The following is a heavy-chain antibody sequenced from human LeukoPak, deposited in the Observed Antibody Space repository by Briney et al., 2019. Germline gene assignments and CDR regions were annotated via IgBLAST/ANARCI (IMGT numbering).Heavy chain of an antibody. D-gene: IGHD5-24*01. J-gene: IGHJ4*02. V-gene: IGHV3-23*01. Sequence: PGGSLSLSCAASGFTFSSSAMSWVRQAPGKGLEWVSSISGSGSGGSTYYAGAVKGRFTISRDNSRNTLYLQMNSLRAEDTAVYYCAKSGSNRFDYWGQGTLVTVSS. CDR1: GFTFSSSA. CDR3: AKSGSNRFDY. CDR2: ISGSGSGGST.